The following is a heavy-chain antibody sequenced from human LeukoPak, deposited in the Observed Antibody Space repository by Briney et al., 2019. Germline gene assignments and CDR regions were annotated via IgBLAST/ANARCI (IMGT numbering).Heavy chain of an antibody. Sequence: SVKVSCKASGGTFSSYATSWVRQAPGQGLEWMGRIIPIFGIANYAQKFQGRVTITADKSTSTAYMELSSLRSEDTAVYYCARAPEYSTAPGYYYGMDVWGQGTTVTVSS. CDR2: IIPIFGIA. CDR3: ARAPEYSTAPGYYYGMDV. V-gene: IGHV1-69*04. D-gene: IGHD6-6*01. CDR1: GGTFSSYA. J-gene: IGHJ6*02.